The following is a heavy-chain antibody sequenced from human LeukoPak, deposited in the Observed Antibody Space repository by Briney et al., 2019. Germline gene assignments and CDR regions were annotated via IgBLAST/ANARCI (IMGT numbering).Heavy chain of an antibody. CDR1: GGSISSYY. J-gene: IGHJ4*02. Sequence: SETLSLTCTVSGGSISSYYWSWIRQPPGKGLEWIGEINHSGSTNYNPSLKSRVTISVDTSKNQFSLKLSSVTAADTAVYYCARGREAAAAWGGFDYWGQGTLVTVSS. CDR3: ARGREAAAAWGGFDY. CDR2: INHSGST. D-gene: IGHD6-13*01. V-gene: IGHV4-34*01.